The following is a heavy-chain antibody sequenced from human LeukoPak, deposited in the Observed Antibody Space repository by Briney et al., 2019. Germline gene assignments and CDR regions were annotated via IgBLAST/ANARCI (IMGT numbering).Heavy chain of an antibody. CDR3: ARGERLGPDI. V-gene: IGHV4-59*01. J-gene: IGHJ3*02. Sequence: SETLSLTCTVSGVTITSNYWSWIRQSPGKGLEWIGYMYHSGKTNYNPSLKSRVTISIDTSTNQLSLKLTSVTVADTAVYYCARGERLGPDIWGQGTMVTVSS. CDR1: GVTITSNY. CDR2: MYHSGKT. D-gene: IGHD3-16*01.